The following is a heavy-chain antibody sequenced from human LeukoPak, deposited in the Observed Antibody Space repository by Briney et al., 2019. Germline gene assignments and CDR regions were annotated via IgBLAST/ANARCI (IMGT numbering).Heavy chain of an antibody. CDR3: ARWGIMVFGGVIGPDHYGMDV. D-gene: IGHD3-16*02. CDR1: GYAFFSYG. J-gene: IGHJ6*02. V-gene: IGHV1-18*01. CDR2: ITAYNGHT. Sequence: GASVKVSCKASGYAFFSYGVTWVRQAPGKGLEWMGWITAYNGHTNYAENLQGRVTMTTDASTNTVYMELRSLRSDDTAVYYCARWGIMVFGGVIGPDHYGMDVWGQGTTVTVSS.